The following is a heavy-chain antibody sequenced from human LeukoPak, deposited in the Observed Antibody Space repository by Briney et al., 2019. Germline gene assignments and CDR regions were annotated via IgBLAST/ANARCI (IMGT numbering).Heavy chain of an antibody. V-gene: IGHV4-59*08. CDR3: ARGFGGQEVYDY. CDR2: IYYSGST. Sequence: SETLSLTCTVSGGSISSHYWSWIRQPPGKGLEWIGYIYYSGSTNYNPSLKSRVTISVDTSKNLFSLKLSSVTAADTAVYYCARGFGGQEVYDYWGPGTLVTVSS. D-gene: IGHD2-15*01. CDR1: GGSISSHY. J-gene: IGHJ4*02.